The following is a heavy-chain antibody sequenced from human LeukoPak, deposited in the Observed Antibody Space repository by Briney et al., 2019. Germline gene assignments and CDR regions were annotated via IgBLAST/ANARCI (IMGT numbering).Heavy chain of an antibody. CDR3: ARQDLSSRWFDP. CDR1: GVSISSSNSY. J-gene: IGHJ5*02. V-gene: IGHV4-39*01. CDR2: IYYSGNT. D-gene: IGHD6-6*01. Sequence: SETLSLTCTVSGVSISSSNSYWGWIRQPPGKGLEWIGSIYYSGNTYYNASLKSQVSISIDTSKNQFSLKMNSLNVADTAVYYCARQDLSSRWFDPWGQGTLVTVSS.